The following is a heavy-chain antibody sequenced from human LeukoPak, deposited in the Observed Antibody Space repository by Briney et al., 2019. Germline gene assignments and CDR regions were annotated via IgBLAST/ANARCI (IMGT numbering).Heavy chain of an antibody. V-gene: IGHV3-48*03. J-gene: IGHJ4*02. CDR1: GFTFSSYE. D-gene: IGHD4-17*01. CDR3: ARGTTNDYGDYFDY. CDR2: ISRSGTNT. Sequence: AGGSLRLSCAASGFTFSSYEMNWVRQAPGKGLECISFISRSGTNTHYAASVKGRFTISRDNAENSLYLQMNGLRAEDTAVYYCARGTTNDYGDYFDYWGQGTLVTVSS.